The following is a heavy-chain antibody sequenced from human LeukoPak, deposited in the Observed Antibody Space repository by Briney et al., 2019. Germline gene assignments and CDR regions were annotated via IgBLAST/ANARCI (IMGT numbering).Heavy chain of an antibody. J-gene: IGHJ4*02. CDR1: GGSISGYY. D-gene: IGHD2-2*01. CDR2: IYYSGST. CDR3: ARGVVPAQGAYYFDY. V-gene: IGHV4-59*01. Sequence: SETLSLTCTVSGGSISGYYWSWIRQPPGKGLEWIGFIYYSGSTNYNPSLKSRVTISVDTSKDQFSLKLSSVTAADTAVYYCARGVVPAQGAYYFDYWGQGTLVTVSS.